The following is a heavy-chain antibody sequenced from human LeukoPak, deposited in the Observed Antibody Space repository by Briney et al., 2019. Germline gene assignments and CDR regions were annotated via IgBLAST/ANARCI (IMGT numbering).Heavy chain of an antibody. CDR2: IYYSGST. D-gene: IGHD6-25*01. Sequence: SETLSLTCTVSGGSISSGGYYWSWIRQHPGKGLEWIGYIYYSGSTYYNPSLKSRVTISVDTSKNQFSLKLSSVTAADTAVYYCARELGGKYYFDYWGQGTLVTVSS. V-gene: IGHV4-31*03. CDR3: ARELGGKYYFDY. CDR1: GGSISSGGYY. J-gene: IGHJ4*02.